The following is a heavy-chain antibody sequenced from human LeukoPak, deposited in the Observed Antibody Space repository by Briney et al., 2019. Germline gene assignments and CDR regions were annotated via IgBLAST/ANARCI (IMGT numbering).Heavy chain of an antibody. J-gene: IGHJ4*02. CDR3: ARDIGIDGSGHYPYY. D-gene: IGHD3-22*01. CDR1: GYTFTSYG. Sequence: ASVKVSCKASGYTFTSYGISWVRQAPGQGLEWMGWISAYNGNTNYAQKLQGRVTMTTDTSTSTAYMELRSLRSDDTAVYYCARDIGIDGSGHYPYYWGQGTLVTVSS. CDR2: ISAYNGNT. V-gene: IGHV1-18*01.